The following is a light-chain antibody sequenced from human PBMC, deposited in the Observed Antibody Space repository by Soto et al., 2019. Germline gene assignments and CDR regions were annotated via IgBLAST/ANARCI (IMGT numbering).Light chain of an antibody. J-gene: IGKJ5*01. CDR1: QSIGKH. V-gene: IGKV1-39*01. CDR3: QQGYTSAIT. CDR2: AAS. Sequence: DIQMTQSPSSLSASVGDRVTITCRASQSIGKHLNWYQQKPGKAPKFLIYAASNLQSGVPSRFSATVSGTDFTLTVNSLQPEDFATYYCQQGYTSAITFGQGTRLEIK.